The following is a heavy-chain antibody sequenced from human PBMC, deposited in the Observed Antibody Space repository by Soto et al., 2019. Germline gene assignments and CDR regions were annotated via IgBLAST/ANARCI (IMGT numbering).Heavy chain of an antibody. CDR1: GYTFTSYA. D-gene: IGHD6-19*01. CDR2: INAGNGNT. CDR3: ARDKNSSGWYLMDV. J-gene: IGHJ6*02. V-gene: IGHV1-3*01. Sequence: ASVKVSCKASGYTFTSYAMHWVRQAPGQRLEWMGWINAGNGNTKYSQKFQGRVTITRDTSASTAYMELSSLRSEDTAVYYCARDKNSSGWYLMDVWGQGTTVTVSS.